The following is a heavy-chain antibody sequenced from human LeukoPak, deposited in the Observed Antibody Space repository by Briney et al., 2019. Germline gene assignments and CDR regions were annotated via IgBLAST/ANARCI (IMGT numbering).Heavy chain of an antibody. J-gene: IGHJ4*02. D-gene: IGHD3-10*01. CDR2: INSDGSIT. Sequence: GGSLRLSCAASGFTFSNSWMHWVRQTPGKGLVWVSNINSDGSITIFADSVKGRFTISRDNAKNTLYLQMSSLRAEDTAVYYCARKSATMDAAFDYWGQGTLVTVSS. CDR1: GFTFSNSW. CDR3: ARKSATMDAAFDY. V-gene: IGHV3-74*01.